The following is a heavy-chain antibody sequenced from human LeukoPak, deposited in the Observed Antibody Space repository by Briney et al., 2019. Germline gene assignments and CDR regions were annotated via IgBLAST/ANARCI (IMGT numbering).Heavy chain of an antibody. CDR3: ARGSGRLSS. V-gene: IGHV4-34*01. Sequence: SETLSLTCAVYGGSFSGYYWSWIRQPPGKGLEWIGEINHSGSTNYNPSLKSRVTVSVDTSKNQFSLKLSSVTAADTAVYYCARGSGRLSSWGQGTLVTVSS. CDR2: INHSGST. J-gene: IGHJ5*02. CDR1: GGSFSGYY. D-gene: IGHD1-26*01.